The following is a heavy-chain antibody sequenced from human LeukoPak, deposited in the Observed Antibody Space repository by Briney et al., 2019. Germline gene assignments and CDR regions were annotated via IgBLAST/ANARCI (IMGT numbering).Heavy chain of an antibody. J-gene: IGHJ4*02. CDR3: ARLGYCTNGVCYQNYFDY. D-gene: IGHD2-8*01. CDR2: IYYSGST. V-gene: IGHV4-39*01. Sequence: PSETLSLTCTVSGGSISSSSYYWGWIRQPPGKGLEWTGSIYYSGSTYYNPSLKSRVTISVDTSKNQFSPKLSSVTAADTAVYYCARLGYCTNGVCYQNYFDYWGQGTLVTVSS. CDR1: GGSISSSSYY.